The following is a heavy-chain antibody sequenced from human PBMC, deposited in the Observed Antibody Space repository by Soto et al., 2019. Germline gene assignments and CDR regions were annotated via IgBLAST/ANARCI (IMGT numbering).Heavy chain of an antibody. J-gene: IGHJ4*02. Sequence: GGSLRLSCAASGFTFSTYGIHWVRQAPGKGLEWVAVIWHDGSYKYYADSVKGRFTISRDNSKNTLYLQMNSLTAGDTAVYYCARAVGPFDYWGQGTLVTVSS. CDR1: GFTFSTYG. CDR2: IWHDGSYK. V-gene: IGHV3-33*01. D-gene: IGHD1-26*01. CDR3: ARAVGPFDY.